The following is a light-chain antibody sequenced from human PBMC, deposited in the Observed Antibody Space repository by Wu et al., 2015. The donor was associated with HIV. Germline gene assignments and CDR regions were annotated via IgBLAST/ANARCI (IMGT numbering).Light chain of an antibody. CDR3: QQRSNWSLT. CDR2: DTS. Sequence: EIVLTQSPDTLSASPGERATLSCRASQSVSRFLAWYQHKPGQAPRVLIYDTSNRASGIPARFSGSGSGTDFTLTISSLEPEDFAVYYCQQRSNWSLTFGGGTKVEIK. CDR1: QSVSRF. J-gene: IGKJ4*01. V-gene: IGKV3-11*01.